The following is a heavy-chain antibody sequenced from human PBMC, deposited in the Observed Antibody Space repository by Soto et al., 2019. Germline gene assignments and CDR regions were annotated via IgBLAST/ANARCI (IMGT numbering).Heavy chain of an antibody. Sequence: QVQLVESGGGLVKPGGSLRLSCAASGFTFSDYYMSWIRQAPGKGLEWVSYISSSGSTIYYADSVKGRFTISRDNAKNSLDLQMNSLRAEDTAVYYCASRTVARPLYYYGMDVWGQGTTVTVSS. D-gene: IGHD6-6*01. CDR3: ASRTVARPLYYYGMDV. V-gene: IGHV3-11*01. J-gene: IGHJ6*02. CDR2: ISSSGSTI. CDR1: GFTFSDYY.